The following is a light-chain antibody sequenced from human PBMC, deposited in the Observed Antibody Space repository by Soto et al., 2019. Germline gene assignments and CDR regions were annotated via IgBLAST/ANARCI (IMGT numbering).Light chain of an antibody. Sequence: QPVLTQSPSASASLGASVKLTWTLSSGHSTYAIAWHQQQPEKGPRYLMKLNSDGSHSKGDGIPDRFSGSSSGAERYLTISSLQSEDEADYYCQTWGTGIEVIFGGGTKLTVL. V-gene: IGLV4-69*01. J-gene: IGLJ2*01. CDR1: SGHSTYA. CDR3: QTWGTGIEVI. CDR2: LNSDGSH.